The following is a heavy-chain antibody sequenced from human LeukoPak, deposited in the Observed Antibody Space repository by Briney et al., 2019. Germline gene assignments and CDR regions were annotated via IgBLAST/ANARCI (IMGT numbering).Heavy chain of an antibody. D-gene: IGHD3-22*01. J-gene: IGHJ5*02. CDR2: FDSEDGET. V-gene: IGHV1-24*01. Sequence: ASVKVSCKVSGNTLTELSLHWVRQAPGRGLELMGGFDSEDGETVYAQNFQGRVTMTEDTFTDTAYMELTSLRSEDTAVYYCAATTHYYDSSGYFRWFDPWGQGTLVTVSS. CDR3: AATTHYYDSSGYFRWFDP. CDR1: GNTLTELS.